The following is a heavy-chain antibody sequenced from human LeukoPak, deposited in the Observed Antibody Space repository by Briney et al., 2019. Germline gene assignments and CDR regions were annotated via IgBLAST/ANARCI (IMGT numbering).Heavy chain of an antibody. D-gene: IGHD4-23*01. V-gene: IGHV3-48*03. CDR3: ARFSVVTGCDY. CDR1: GFTFSSYE. J-gene: IGHJ4*02. CDR2: ISSSGTTT. Sequence: GGSLRLSCAASGFTFSSYEMNWVRQAPGKGLQWVSYISSSGTTTLYADSVKGRFTISRDNAKNSLYLQMNSLRAEDTAVYYCARFSVVTGCDYWGQGALVTVSS.